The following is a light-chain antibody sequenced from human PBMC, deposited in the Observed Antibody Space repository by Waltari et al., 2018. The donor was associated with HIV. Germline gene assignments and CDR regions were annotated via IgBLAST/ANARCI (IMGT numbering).Light chain of an antibody. CDR1: ESVGRSY. CDR3: QQYGRSPRT. J-gene: IGKJ1*01. CDR2: GAS. Sequence: DIVLTQSPGTLSLSPGARASLSCRASESVGRSYLAWYQQKPGQAPRLLIYGASNRATGTPDRFSGAGSATDYSLTISRLEPEDFAMYYCQQYGRSPRTFGQGTKV. V-gene: IGKV3-20*01.